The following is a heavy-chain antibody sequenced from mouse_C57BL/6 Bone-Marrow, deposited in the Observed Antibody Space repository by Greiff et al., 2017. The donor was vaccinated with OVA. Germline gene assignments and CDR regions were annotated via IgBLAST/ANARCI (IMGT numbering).Heavy chain of an antibody. Sequence: VKLMESGAELARPGASVKLSCKASGYTFTSYGLSWVKQRTGQGLEWIGEIYPRSGNTYYNEKFKGKATLTADKSSSTAYMELRSLTSEDSAVYFCANYGYWYFDVWGTGTTVTVSS. D-gene: IGHD1-1*02. CDR2: IYPRSGNT. V-gene: IGHV1-81*01. CDR1: GYTFTSYG. CDR3: ANYGYWYFDV. J-gene: IGHJ1*03.